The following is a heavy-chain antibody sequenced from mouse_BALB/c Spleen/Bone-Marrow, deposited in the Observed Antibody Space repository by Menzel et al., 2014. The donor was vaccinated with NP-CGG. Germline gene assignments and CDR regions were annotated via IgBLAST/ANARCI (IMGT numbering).Heavy chain of an antibody. CDR2: INNCSGDA. J-gene: IGHJ2*01. CDR1: GYTFTDYA. Sequence: VQLQQSGPELVRPGVSVKISCKGSGYTFTDYAMHWVKQSHAKSLEWIGVINNCSGDANYNQKFKGKATMTVDKSPSTAYMELARLTSEDSAIYYCARDYGSSHFDHWGQGSTLTVSS. CDR3: ARDYGSSHFDH. V-gene: IGHV1-67*01. D-gene: IGHD1-1*01.